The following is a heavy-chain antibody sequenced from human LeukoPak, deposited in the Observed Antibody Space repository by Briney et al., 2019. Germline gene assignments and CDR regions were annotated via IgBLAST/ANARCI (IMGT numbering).Heavy chain of an antibody. V-gene: IGHV3-7*04. J-gene: IGHJ4*02. CDR2: IKHDGSEK. CDR3: AKDYDY. Sequence: GGSLRLSCAASVFTFSSYWMNWVRQAPWKGLEWVANIKHDGSEKYYVDSVKGRFTISRDNAKNSLYLQMNSLRADDTAVYYCAKDYDYWGQGTLVTVS. CDR1: VFTFSSYW.